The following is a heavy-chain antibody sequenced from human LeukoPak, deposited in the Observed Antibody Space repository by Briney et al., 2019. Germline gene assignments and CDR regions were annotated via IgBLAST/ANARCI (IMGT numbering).Heavy chain of an antibody. J-gene: IGHJ6*03. V-gene: IGHV1-69*01. D-gene: IGHD3-22*01. CDR3: ARLGYDSSELDYDYYYIDV. CDR2: IIPVFAIA. CDR1: GDTFSNYA. Sequence: SVKVSCKASGDTFSNYAISWVRQAPGQGLEWMAVIIPVFAIADSAQKFQGRVTITADESASTVYMEMSSLTSEDTAVYYCARLGYDSSELDYDYYYIDVWGKGTTVTVSS.